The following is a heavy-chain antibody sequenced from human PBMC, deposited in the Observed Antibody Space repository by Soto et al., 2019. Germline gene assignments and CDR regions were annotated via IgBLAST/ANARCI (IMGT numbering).Heavy chain of an antibody. Sequence: PGGSLGLSCAASGLSFSNYKMHWVRQAPGKGLVWVSRINTDGSIIDYADSVKGRFTVSRDNAKNTLYLQMNSLRADDTAVYYCARDTDGLHYWGQGTLVTVSS. J-gene: IGHJ4*02. V-gene: IGHV3-74*01. CDR2: INTDGSII. CDR1: GLSFSNYK. CDR3: ARDTDGLHY.